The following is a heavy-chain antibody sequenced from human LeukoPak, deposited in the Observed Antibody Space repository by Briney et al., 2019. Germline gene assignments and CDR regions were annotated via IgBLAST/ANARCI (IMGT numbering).Heavy chain of an antibody. Sequence: PGGSLRLSCAASRFTFSSYSMNWVRQAPGKGLEWVSSISSSSSYIYYADSVKGRFTISRDNAKNSLYLQMNSLRAEDTALYYCARLEDYDILTGFDYWGQGTLVTVSS. CDR2: ISSSSSYI. CDR3: ARLEDYDILTGFDY. V-gene: IGHV3-21*01. J-gene: IGHJ4*02. CDR1: RFTFSSYS. D-gene: IGHD3-9*01.